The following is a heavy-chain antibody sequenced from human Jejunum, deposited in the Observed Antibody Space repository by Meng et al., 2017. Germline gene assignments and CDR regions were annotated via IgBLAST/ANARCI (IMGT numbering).Heavy chain of an antibody. CDR3: ARAKVTPMGYWFDP. CDR2: VYYTGRT. D-gene: IGHD2-21*02. Sequence: QLQVQESGPGLVKPSETLSLTCPVSGGSINTNTYYWDWIRQPPGKGMEWIGSVYYTGRTFYNPSLKSRVTISLDTYKNQFSLNLRSVAAADTAVYYCARAKVTPMGYWFDPWGQGTLVTVSS. CDR1: GGSINTNTYY. J-gene: IGHJ5*02. V-gene: IGHV4-39*01.